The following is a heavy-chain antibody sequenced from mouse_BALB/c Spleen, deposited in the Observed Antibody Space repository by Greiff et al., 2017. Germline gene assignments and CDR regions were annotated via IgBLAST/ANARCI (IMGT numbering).Heavy chain of an antibody. J-gene: IGHJ4*01. Sequence: EVKLVESGGGLVQPGGSRKLSCAASGFTFSSFGMHWVRQAPEKGLEWVAYISSGSSTIYYADTVKGRFTISRDNPKNTLFLQMTSLRSEDTAMYYYERGGYDGRGAMDYWGQGTSVTVSS. D-gene: IGHD2-14*01. CDR2: ISSGSSTI. V-gene: IGHV5-17*02. CDR3: ERGGYDGRGAMDY. CDR1: GFTFSSFG.